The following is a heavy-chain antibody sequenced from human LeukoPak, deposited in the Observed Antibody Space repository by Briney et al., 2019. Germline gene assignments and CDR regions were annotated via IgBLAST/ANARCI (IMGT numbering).Heavy chain of an antibody. J-gene: IGHJ5*02. CDR2: ISSSSSTI. Sequence: GGSLRLSCAASGFTFSSYSMNWVRQAPGKGLEWVSSISSSSSTIYYADSVKGRFTISRDNAKNSLYLQMDTLRAEDTAVYYCARDRTPTYCSSTSCYHGGGTYNWFDPWGQGTLVTVSS. CDR3: ARDRTPTYCSSTSCYHGGGTYNWFDP. CDR1: GFTFSSYS. V-gene: IGHV3-48*01. D-gene: IGHD2-2*01.